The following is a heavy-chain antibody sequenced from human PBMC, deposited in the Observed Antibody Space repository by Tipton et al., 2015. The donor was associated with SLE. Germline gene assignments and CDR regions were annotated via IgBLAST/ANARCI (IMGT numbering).Heavy chain of an antibody. CDR3: ARVSGTGNRKHLDS. V-gene: IGHV4-61*02. J-gene: IGHJ4*02. CDR1: GGSISSGSYY. CDR2: MYNSGSN. D-gene: IGHD3-10*01. Sequence: TLSLTCTVSGGSISSGSYYWTWVRQPAGKRLEWIGRMYNSGSNNYNPSLQSRVTISVDTSKNQFSLVLSSVTAADTAVYWCARVSGTGNRKHLDSWGQGTLVTVSS.